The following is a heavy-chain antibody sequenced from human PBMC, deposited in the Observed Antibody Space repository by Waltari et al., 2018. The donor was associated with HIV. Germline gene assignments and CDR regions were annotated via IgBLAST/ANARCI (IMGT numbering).Heavy chain of an antibody. Sequence: EVQLVESGGGVVKPGGSLRLSCAASGVSFSDVWLNWVRQAPGQGLEWVGQIKSKTEGWTTDYAAPVKGRFTISRDDSKNMLFLEMNSLNTDDTASYYCTVGKSSGYYWGQGTLVTVSS. J-gene: IGHJ4*02. D-gene: IGHD3-22*01. V-gene: IGHV3-15*01. CDR3: TVGKSSGYY. CDR1: GVSFSDVW. CDR2: IKSKTEGWTT.